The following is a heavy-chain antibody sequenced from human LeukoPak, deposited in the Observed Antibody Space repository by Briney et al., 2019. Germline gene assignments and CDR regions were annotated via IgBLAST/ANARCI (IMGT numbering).Heavy chain of an antibody. V-gene: IGHV3-7*01. J-gene: IGHJ4*02. CDR2: IKQDGSEK. CDR1: GFTFSNYW. D-gene: IGHD3-10*01. Sequence: PGGSLRLSCAASGFTFSNYWMSWVRQAPGKGLEWVANIKQDGSEKYYVDSVKGRFTIFRDNAKNSLYLQMNSLRAEDTAVYYCTRQRYYYGSETYYHFDYWGQGTLVTVSS. CDR3: TRQRYYYGSETYYHFDY.